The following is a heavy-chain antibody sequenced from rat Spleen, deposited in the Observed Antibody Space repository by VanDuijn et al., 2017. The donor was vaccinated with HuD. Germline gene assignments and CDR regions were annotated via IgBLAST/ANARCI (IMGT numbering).Heavy chain of an antibody. CDR2: VIFDGSRT. V-gene: IGHV5S10*01. J-gene: IGHJ2*01. CDR3: ARGGFGYNHYFDY. Sequence: EVQLVESGGGFVQPGRSLSLSCAASGFTFTDYNMAWVRQAPKQGLEWVATVIFDGSRTYYRDSVKGRFTISRDNAKSTLYLQMDSLRSEDTATYYCARGGFGYNHYFDYWGQGVMVTVSS. D-gene: IGHD1-4*01. CDR1: GFTFTDYN.